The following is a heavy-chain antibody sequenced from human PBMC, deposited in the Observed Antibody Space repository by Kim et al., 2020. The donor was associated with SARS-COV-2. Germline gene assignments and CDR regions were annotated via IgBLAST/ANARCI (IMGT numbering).Heavy chain of an antibody. CDR3: AKYGAVAGGNWFDP. CDR1: GFTFSSYA. Sequence: GGSLRLSCAASGFTFSSYAMSWVRQAPGKGLEWVSAISGSGGSTYYADSVKGRFTISRDNSKNTLYQQMNSLRVEETAVYYCAKYGAVAGGNWFDPWGQGTLVTVSS. D-gene: IGHD6-19*01. J-gene: IGHJ5*02. V-gene: IGHV3-23*01. CDR2: ISGSGGST.